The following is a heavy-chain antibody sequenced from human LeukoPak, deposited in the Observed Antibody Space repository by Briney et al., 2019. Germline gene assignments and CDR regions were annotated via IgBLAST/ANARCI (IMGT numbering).Heavy chain of an antibody. V-gene: IGHV4-59*12. Sequence: PSETLSLTCTVSGGSISSYYWSWIRQPPGKGLEWIGYIYYSGSTNYNPSLKSRVTISVDTSKNQFSLKLSSVTAADTAVYYCARERCVVVNWFDPWGQGTLVTVSS. CDR2: IYYSGST. J-gene: IGHJ5*02. CDR3: ARERCVVVNWFDP. D-gene: IGHD3-22*01. CDR1: GGSISSYY.